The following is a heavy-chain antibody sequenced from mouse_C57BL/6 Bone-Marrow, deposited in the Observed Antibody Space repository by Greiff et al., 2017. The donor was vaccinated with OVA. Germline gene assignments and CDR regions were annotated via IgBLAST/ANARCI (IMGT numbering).Heavy chain of an antibody. CDR1: GYSITSGYY. V-gene: IGHV3-6*01. CDR2: ISYDGSN. CDR3: ARGYSTYAMDY. Sequence: LQESGPGLVKPSQSLSLTCSVTGYSITSGYYWNWIRQFPGNKLEWMGYISYDGSNNYNPSLKNRISITRDTSKNQFFLKLNSVTTEDTATYYCARGYSTYAMDYWGQGTSVTVSS. J-gene: IGHJ4*01. D-gene: IGHD2-5*01.